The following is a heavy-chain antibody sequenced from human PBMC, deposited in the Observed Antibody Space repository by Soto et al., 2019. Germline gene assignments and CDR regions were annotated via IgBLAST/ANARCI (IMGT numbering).Heavy chain of an antibody. D-gene: IGHD3-10*01. CDR2: IYWDDDK. Sequence: QITLKESGPALVKPTQTLTLTCTFSGFSLSTSGVALGWIRQPPGKALEWLALIYWDDDKRYSPSLKTRLTITKYTTKNQVILTMTNMDPVATATYYCAHCAHCPYESGEIITNAEYFQYWGQGTLVTVSS. J-gene: IGHJ1*01. CDR1: GFSLSTSGVA. V-gene: IGHV2-5*02. CDR3: AHCAHCPYESGEIITNAEYFQY.